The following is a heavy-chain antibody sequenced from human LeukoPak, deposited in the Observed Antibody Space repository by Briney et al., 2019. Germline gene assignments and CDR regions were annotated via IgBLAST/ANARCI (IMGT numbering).Heavy chain of an antibody. CDR1: GFTFSSYG. J-gene: IGHJ4*02. CDR2: IWYDGSNK. V-gene: IGHV3-33*01. CDR3: ARDEGSYYDSSGAADFDY. Sequence: GGSLRLSCAASGFTFSSYGMHWVRQAPGKGLEWVAVIWYDGSNKYYADSVKGRFTISRDNSKNTLYLQMNSLRAEDTAVYYCARDEGSYYDSSGAADFDYWGQGTLVTVSS. D-gene: IGHD3-22*01.